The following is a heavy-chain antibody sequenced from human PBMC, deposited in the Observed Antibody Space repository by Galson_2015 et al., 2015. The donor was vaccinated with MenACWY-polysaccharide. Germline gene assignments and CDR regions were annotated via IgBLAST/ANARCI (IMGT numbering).Heavy chain of an antibody. CDR1: GFTFSSYS. V-gene: IGHV3-48*01. CDR3: ARDRSPQWLDPGV. Sequence: SLRLSCAASGFTFSSYSMNWVRQAPGKGLEWVSYISSSSSTIYYADSVKGRFTISRDNAKNSLYLQMNSLRAEDTAVYYCARDRSPQWLDPGVWGQGTLVTVSS. CDR2: ISSSSSTI. J-gene: IGHJ4*02. D-gene: IGHD6-19*01.